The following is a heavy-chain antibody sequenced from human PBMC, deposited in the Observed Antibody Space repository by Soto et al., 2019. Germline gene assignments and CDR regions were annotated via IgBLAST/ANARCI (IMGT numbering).Heavy chain of an antibody. Sequence: QVQLVESGGGVVQPGRSLRLSCAASGFTFSSYGMHWVRQAPGKGLEWVAVIWYDGSNKYYADSVKGRFTISRDNSKNTMYLQMNSLRAEDTDVYYCARWGIAAGDYWGQGTLVTVSS. J-gene: IGHJ4*02. CDR1: GFTFSSYG. CDR3: ARWGIAAGDY. V-gene: IGHV3-33*01. CDR2: IWYDGSNK. D-gene: IGHD6-13*01.